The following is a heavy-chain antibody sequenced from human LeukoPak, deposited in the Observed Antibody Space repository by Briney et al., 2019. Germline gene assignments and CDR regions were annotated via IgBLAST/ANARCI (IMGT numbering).Heavy chain of an antibody. Sequence: GESLRLSCAGSGFIFRNFGMSWIRQAPGKGLEWVSHISDVVAHTWYADSVKGRFIISRDNSNNRVFLQMNSLRPEDTALYYCAKDNYGGVYASWGQGTLVTVSS. CDR2: ISDVVAHT. J-gene: IGHJ5*02. V-gene: IGHV3-23*01. D-gene: IGHD3-16*01. CDR3: AKDNYGGVYAS. CDR1: GFIFRNFG.